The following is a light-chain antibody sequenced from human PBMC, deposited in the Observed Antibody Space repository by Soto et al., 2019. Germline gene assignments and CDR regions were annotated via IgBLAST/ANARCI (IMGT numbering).Light chain of an antibody. V-gene: IGKV3-15*01. CDR2: GAS. CDR1: QSIRTN. CDR3: QHYNERPLT. Sequence: EIVMTQSPATLSVSPGERATRSCRASQSIRTNLAWYQQKPGQAPRLLIFGASTRAIAIPARFSGSGSGTEFTLTISSLQSEDFAVYYCQHYNERPLTFGGGTKVDI. J-gene: IGKJ4*01.